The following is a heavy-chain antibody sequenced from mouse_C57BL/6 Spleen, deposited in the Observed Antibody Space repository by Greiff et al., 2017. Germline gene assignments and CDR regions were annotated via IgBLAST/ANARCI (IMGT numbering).Heavy chain of an antibody. D-gene: IGHD4-1*01. CDR2: IHPNSGST. J-gene: IGHJ2*01. CDR1: GYTFTSYW. V-gene: IGHV1-64*01. CDR3: ARKTGLGYLDY. Sequence: VQLQQPGAELVKPGASVKLSCKASGYTFTSYWMHWVKQRPGQGLEWIGMIHPNSGSTNYNEKFKSKATLTVDKSSSTAYMQLSSLTSEDSAVYYCARKTGLGYLDYWGQGTTLTVSS.